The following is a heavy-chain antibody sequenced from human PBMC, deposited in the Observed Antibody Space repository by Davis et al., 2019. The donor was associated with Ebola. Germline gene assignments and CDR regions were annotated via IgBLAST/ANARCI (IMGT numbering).Heavy chain of an antibody. J-gene: IGHJ5*02. CDR3: ARVIGDSSSWYLVRWFDP. CDR2: INHSGST. Sequence: GSLRLSCAVYGGSFSGYYWSWIRQPPGKGLEWIGEINHSGSTNYNPSLKSRVTISVDTSKNQFSLKLSSVTAADTAVYYCARVIGDSSSWYLVRWFDPWGQGTLVTVSS. D-gene: IGHD6-13*01. CDR1: GGSFSGYY. V-gene: IGHV4-34*01.